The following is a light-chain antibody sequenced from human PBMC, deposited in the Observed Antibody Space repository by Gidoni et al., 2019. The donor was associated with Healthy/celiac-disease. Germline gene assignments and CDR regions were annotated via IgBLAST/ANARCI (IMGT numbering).Light chain of an antibody. CDR1: QSISSW. CDR2: KAS. J-gene: IGKJ1*01. V-gene: IGKV1-5*03. Sequence: DIQMTQSPSTLSAPVGGRVTITCRASQSISSWLAWYQQKPGKAPKLLIYKASNLESGVPSRFSGSASWTEFTLTISSLQPDDFACYYCQQYTSYPRTFGQGTKVEIK. CDR3: QQYTSYPRT.